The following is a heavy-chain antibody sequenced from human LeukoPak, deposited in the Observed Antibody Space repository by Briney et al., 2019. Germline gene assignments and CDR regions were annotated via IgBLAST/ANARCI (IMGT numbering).Heavy chain of an antibody. D-gene: IGHD5-24*01. V-gene: IGHV4-31*03. Sequence: SQTLSLTCTVSGGSISSGDYYWSWIRQHPGKGLEWIGYIYYNGSTYYNPSLKIRVTISVDTSKNHFSLKLSSVTAADTAVYYCARNRDGYNSFDCWGQGTLVTVSS. CDR2: IYYNGST. J-gene: IGHJ4*02. CDR3: ARNRDGYNSFDC. CDR1: GGSISSGDYY.